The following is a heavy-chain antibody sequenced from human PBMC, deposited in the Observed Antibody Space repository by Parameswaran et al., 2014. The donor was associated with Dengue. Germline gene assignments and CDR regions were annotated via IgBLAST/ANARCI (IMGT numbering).Heavy chain of an antibody. Sequence: WIRQPPGKGLEWVANIKQDGSEKYYVDSVKGRFTISRDNAKNSLYLQMNSLRAEDTAVYYCARDTPLLYYYGSGSYSRFDYWGQGTLVTVSS. CDR3: ARDTPLLYYYGSGSYSRFDY. CDR2: IKQDGSEK. J-gene: IGHJ4*02. D-gene: IGHD3-10*01. V-gene: IGHV3-7*01.